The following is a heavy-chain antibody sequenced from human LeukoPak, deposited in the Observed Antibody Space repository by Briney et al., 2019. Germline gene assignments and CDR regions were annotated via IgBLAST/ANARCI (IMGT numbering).Heavy chain of an antibody. Sequence: GVSLKISCKGSGYSFTSYWIGWVRPMPGKGLEWMGIIYPGDSDTKYSPSFQGQVTISADKSISTAYLQWSSLKASDTATYYCARRYCSSTSCPDHYYYYYMDVWGKGTTVTVSS. D-gene: IGHD2-2*01. CDR1: GYSFTSYW. J-gene: IGHJ6*03. CDR3: ARRYCSSTSCPDHYYYYYMDV. CDR2: IYPGDSDT. V-gene: IGHV5-51*01.